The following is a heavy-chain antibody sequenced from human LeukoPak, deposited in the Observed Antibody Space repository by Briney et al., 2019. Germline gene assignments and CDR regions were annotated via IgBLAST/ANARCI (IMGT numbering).Heavy chain of an antibody. V-gene: IGHV4-39*07. CDR2: IYYSGST. CDR1: GGSISSSSYY. D-gene: IGHD2-2*01. Sequence: PPESLSLTCTVSGGSISSSSYYWGWIRQPPGKGLEWIGTIYYSGSTYYNPSLKSRVTISVDRSKNQFSLKLSSVTAADTAVYYCARRVNCSSTSCYWDDAFDIWGQGTMVTVSS. J-gene: IGHJ3*02. CDR3: ARRVNCSSTSCYWDDAFDI.